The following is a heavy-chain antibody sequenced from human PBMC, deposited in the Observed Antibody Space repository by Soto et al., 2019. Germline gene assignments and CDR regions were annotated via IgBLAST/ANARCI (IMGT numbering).Heavy chain of an antibody. CDR1: GYTFTSYG. Sequence: AAVKVSCKASGYTFTSYGISWVRQAPGQGLEWMGWISAYNGNTNYAQKLQGRVTMTTDTSTSTAYMELRSLRSDDTAVYYCARDHSSTIFGVVITSKTYYYYGMDVWGQGTTVTVYS. V-gene: IGHV1-18*04. D-gene: IGHD3-3*01. CDR3: ARDHSSTIFGVVITSKTYYYYGMDV. CDR2: ISAYNGNT. J-gene: IGHJ6*02.